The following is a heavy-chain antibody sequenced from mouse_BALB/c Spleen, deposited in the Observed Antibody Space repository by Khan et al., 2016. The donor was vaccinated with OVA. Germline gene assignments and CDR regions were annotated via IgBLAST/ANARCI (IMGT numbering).Heavy chain of an antibody. CDR3: VRDGAYHRNDGWFAY. CDR1: GYTFTSYT. Sequence: VQLQQSGAELARPGASVKMSCKASGYTFTSYTIHWIKKRPGQGLEWIGYINPSNGYTNYNQKFKDKATLTTDKSSTTAYLQMSSLTSDDSAVLNCVRDGAYHRNDGWFAYWGQGTLVTVSA. CDR2: INPSNGYT. V-gene: IGHV1-4*01. J-gene: IGHJ3*01. D-gene: IGHD2-14*01.